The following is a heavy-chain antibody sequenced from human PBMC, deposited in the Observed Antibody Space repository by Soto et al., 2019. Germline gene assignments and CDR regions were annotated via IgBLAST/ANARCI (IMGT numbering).Heavy chain of an antibody. J-gene: IGHJ4*02. CDR3: ANVDVVLVPAAIFGHFDY. CDR1: GFTFSSYA. V-gene: IGHV3-30*04. CDR2: ISYDGRNK. Sequence: QVQLVDSGGGVVQPGRSLRLSCAASGFTFSSYAMQWGRRAPGKGLEWVAVISYDGRNKYYADAVKGRCTISRDNSKNTEYMQMNSQRAEDTAVYYGANVDVVLVPAAIFGHFDYWGQGTLFTVSS. D-gene: IGHD2-2*03.